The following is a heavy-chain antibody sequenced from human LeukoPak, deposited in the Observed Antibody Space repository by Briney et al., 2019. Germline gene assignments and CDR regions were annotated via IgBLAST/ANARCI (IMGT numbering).Heavy chain of an antibody. D-gene: IGHD4-23*01. J-gene: IGHJ3*01. V-gene: IGHV1-18*01. CDR3: ARADGSNTGTNGFDV. CDR1: VYRFKVWD. CDR2: ISTYTGRA. Sequence: ASVKVSCKTSVYRFKVWDILWVRQAPGHGLDYVGWISTYTGRARYAQKFQGRVSVIIDRSTSTAYLELTNLTSSDTGLYYCARADGSNTGTNGFDVWGLGIMVTVAS.